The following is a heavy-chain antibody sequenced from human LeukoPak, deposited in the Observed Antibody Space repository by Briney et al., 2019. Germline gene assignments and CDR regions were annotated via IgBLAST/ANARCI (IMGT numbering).Heavy chain of an antibody. D-gene: IGHD3-22*01. CDR2: ISAYNGNT. V-gene: IGHV1-18*01. CDR1: GYTFTSYG. Sequence: ASVKVSCKASGYTFTSYGISWVRQAPGQGLEWMGWISAYNGNTNYAQKLQGRVTMTTDTSTSTAYMELRSLRSDDTAAYYCARAGPYYYDSSGCDYWGQGTLVTVSS. J-gene: IGHJ4*02. CDR3: ARAGPYYYDSSGCDY.